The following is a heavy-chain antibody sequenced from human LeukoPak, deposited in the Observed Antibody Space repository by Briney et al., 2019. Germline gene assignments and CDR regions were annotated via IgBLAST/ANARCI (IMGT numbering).Heavy chain of an antibody. CDR2: ISPSGGST. Sequence: ASVKVSCKAFGYTFTSNYMHWVRQAPGQGPEWMGVISPSGGSTTYAQKFQGRVTLTRDMSTSTDYLELSSLRSEDTAVYYCARDSPVDTAMVNWGQGTLVTVSS. CDR1: GYTFTSNY. CDR3: ARDSPVDTAMVN. J-gene: IGHJ4*02. V-gene: IGHV1-46*01. D-gene: IGHD5-18*01.